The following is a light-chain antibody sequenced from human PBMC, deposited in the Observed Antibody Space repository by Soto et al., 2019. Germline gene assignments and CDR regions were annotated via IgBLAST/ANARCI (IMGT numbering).Light chain of an antibody. Sequence: QAVVTQPPSASGTPGQRVTISCSGSRSNIGSNTVNWYRQVPGTAPKLLIYTNTQRPSGVPDRFSGSKSGTSASLAISGLQSEDEADYYCGAWDDSLNGWVFGGGTKLTVL. CDR1: RSNIGSNT. CDR3: GAWDDSLNGWV. J-gene: IGLJ3*02. V-gene: IGLV1-44*01. CDR2: TNT.